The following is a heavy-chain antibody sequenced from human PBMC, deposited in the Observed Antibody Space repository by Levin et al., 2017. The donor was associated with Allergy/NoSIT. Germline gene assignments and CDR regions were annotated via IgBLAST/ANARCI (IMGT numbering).Heavy chain of an antibody. Sequence: SQTLSLTCAVYGGSFRGYYWSWIRQPPGKGLEWIGEINHSGSTNYNPSLKSRVTISVDTSKNQFSLKLSSVTAADTAVYYCASGGTRGYSYGYSRGRAFDIWGQGTMVTVSS. D-gene: IGHD5-18*01. CDR1: GGSFRGYY. J-gene: IGHJ3*02. V-gene: IGHV4-34*01. CDR3: ASGGTRGYSYGYSRGRAFDI. CDR2: INHSGST.